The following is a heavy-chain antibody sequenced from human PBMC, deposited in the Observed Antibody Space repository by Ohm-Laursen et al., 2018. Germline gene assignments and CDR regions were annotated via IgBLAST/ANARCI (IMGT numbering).Heavy chain of an antibody. CDR3: AKGFWSGYYFDY. V-gene: IGHV3-30*18. J-gene: IGHJ4*02. CDR2: ISYDGSNK. Sequence: SLRLSCTASGFTFSSYGMHWVRQAPGKGLEWVAVISYDGSNKYYADSVKGRFTISRDNYKNTLYLQMISPRAEDTAVYYWAKGFWSGYYFDYWGQGTLVTVSS. CDR1: GFTFSSYG. D-gene: IGHD3-3*01.